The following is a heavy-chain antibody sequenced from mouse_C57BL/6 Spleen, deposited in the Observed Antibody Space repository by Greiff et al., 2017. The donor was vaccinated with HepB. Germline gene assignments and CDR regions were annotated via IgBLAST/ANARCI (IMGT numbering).Heavy chain of an antibody. J-gene: IGHJ2*01. CDR3: ARMHYGSSGDFDY. V-gene: IGHV1-64*01. D-gene: IGHD1-1*01. CDR2: IHPNSGST. Sequence: VQLQQPGAELVKPGASVKLSCKASGYTFTSYWMHWVKQRPGQGLEWIGMIHPNSGSTNYNEKFKSKATLTVDKSSSTAYMQLSSLTSEDSAVYYCARMHYGSSGDFDYWGQGTTLTVSS. CDR1: GYTFTSYW.